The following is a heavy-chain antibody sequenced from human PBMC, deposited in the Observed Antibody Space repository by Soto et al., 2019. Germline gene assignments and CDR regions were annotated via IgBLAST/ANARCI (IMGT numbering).Heavy chain of an antibody. D-gene: IGHD2-8*01. V-gene: IGHV3-30-3*01. Sequence: QVQLVESGGGVVQPGRSLRLSCAASGFTFSSYAMHWVRQAPGKGLEWVAVISYDGSNKYYADSVKGRFTISRDNSKNKLYLQMNSLRAEDTAVYYCASSYCTNGVCNGFGPWGPGTLVTVSS. J-gene: IGHJ5*02. CDR2: ISYDGSNK. CDR1: GFTFSSYA. CDR3: ASSYCTNGVCNGFGP.